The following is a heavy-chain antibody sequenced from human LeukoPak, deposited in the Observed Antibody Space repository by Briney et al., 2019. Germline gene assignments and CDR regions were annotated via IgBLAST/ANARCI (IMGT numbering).Heavy chain of an antibody. CDR2: ISSNGGST. Sequence: PGGSLRLSCSASGFTFSSFAMHWVRQAPGKGLEYVAAISSNGGSTYYADSAKGRFTISRDNSKNTLYLQMSSLRAEDTAVYLCVKDLRSDFMGVLSRYLSYWGQGTLVTVSS. CDR3: VKDLRSDFMGVLSRYLSY. J-gene: IGHJ4*02. D-gene: IGHD2/OR15-2a*01. CDR1: GFTFSSFA. V-gene: IGHV3-64D*09.